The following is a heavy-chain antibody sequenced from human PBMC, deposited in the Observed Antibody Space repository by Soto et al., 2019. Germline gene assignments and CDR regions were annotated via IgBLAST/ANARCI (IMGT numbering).Heavy chain of an antibody. CDR3: ARGHYDFWSGYFATIDY. J-gene: IGHJ4*02. CDR1: GGSISNYY. V-gene: IGHV4-59*08. Sequence: SETLSLTCTVSGGSISNYYWSWIRQPPGKGLEWIGYIHYSGSTNYNPSLKSRVTISADTSKNQFSLKLSSVTAADTALYYCARGHYDFWSGYFATIDYWGQGTLVTVSS. D-gene: IGHD3-3*01. CDR2: IHYSGST.